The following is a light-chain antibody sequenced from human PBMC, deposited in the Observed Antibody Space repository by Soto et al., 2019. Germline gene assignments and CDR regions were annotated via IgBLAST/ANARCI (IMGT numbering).Light chain of an antibody. CDR1: QSVSRY. CDR2: DAS. Sequence: EIVLTQSPATLSLSPGERATLSCRASQSVSRYLAWYQQKPGQAPRLLIYDASNRATGIPARFSGSGSGTDFTLTISRLEPEDFAVYYCQQRSNWPLTFGGGTEVDI. J-gene: IGKJ4*01. V-gene: IGKV3-11*01. CDR3: QQRSNWPLT.